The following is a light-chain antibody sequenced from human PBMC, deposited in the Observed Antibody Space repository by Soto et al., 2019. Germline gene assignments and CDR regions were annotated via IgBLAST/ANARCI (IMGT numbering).Light chain of an antibody. Sequence: QSVLTQPPSASGSPGQSVTISCTGTSSDVGAYNYVSWYQQHAGKAPKLVIYEVTKRPSGVPDRFSGSKSANTASLTVSGLQAEDEADYYCSLFASSNTGVFGGGTKLTVL. CDR1: SSDVGAYNY. CDR2: EVT. CDR3: SLFASSNTGV. V-gene: IGLV2-8*01. J-gene: IGLJ3*02.